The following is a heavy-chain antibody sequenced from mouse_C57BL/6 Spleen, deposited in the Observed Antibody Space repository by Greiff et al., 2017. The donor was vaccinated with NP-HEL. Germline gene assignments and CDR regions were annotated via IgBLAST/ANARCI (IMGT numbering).Heavy chain of an antibody. V-gene: IGHV1-82*01. J-gene: IGHJ4*01. CDR3: ARTIDYYGSSYAMDY. CDR1: GYAFSSSW. CDR2: IYPGDGDT. D-gene: IGHD1-1*01. Sequence: QVQLQQSGPELVKPGASVKISCKASGYAFSSSWMNWVKQRPGKGLEWIGRIYPGDGDTNYNGKFKGKATLTADKSSSTAYMQLSSLTSEDSAVYFCARTIDYYGSSYAMDYWGQGTSVTVSS.